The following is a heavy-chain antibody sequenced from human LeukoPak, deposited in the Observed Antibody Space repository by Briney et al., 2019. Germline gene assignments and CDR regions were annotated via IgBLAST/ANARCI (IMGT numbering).Heavy chain of an antibody. D-gene: IGHD6-19*01. V-gene: IGHV3-30*03. CDR1: GFTFSSYG. Sequence: GGSLRLSCAASGFTFSSYGMHWVRQAPGKGLEWVAVISYDGSNKYYADSVKGRFTISRDNSKNTLYLQMNSLRAEDTAVYYCARGFGSAWHYMDVWGKGTPVTVSS. CDR3: ARGFGSAWHYMDV. CDR2: ISYDGSNK. J-gene: IGHJ6*03.